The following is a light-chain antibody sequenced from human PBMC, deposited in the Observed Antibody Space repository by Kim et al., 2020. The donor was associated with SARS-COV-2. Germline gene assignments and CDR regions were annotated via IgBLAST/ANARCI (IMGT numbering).Light chain of an antibody. CDR3: SSYTSSSTYV. CDR2: DVS. V-gene: IGLV2-14*01. CDR1: SSDVGGYHY. Sequence: QSALTQPASVSGSPRQSITISCTGTSSDVGGYHYVSWYQQHPGKAPKLMIYDVSKRPSGVSNRFSGSKSGNTASLTISGLQAEDEADYYCSSYTSSSTYVFGTGTKVTVL. J-gene: IGLJ1*01.